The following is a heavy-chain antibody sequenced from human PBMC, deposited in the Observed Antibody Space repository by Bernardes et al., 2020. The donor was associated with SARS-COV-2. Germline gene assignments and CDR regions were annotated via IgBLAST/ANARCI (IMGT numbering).Heavy chain of an antibody. Sequence: GGTLRLSCEASGGTITGHNMDWVRQAPGKGLEWVARTRNNANRYTTEYAASVKGRSTTSGDEATNSVFLQMNSLKTEDTAVCYCARSPLGIAPFDSWGQGTLVTVSS. CDR1: GGTITGHN. CDR3: ARSPLGIAPFDS. D-gene: IGHD2-21*01. J-gene: IGHJ4*02. V-gene: IGHV3-72*01. CDR2: TRNNANRYTT.